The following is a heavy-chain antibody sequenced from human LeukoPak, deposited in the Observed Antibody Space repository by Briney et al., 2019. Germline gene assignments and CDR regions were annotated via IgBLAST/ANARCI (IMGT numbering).Heavy chain of an antibody. CDR2: IYYSGST. D-gene: IGHD1-1*01. Sequence: SETLFLTCTVSGGSISSSSYYWGWIRQPPGKGLEWIGSIYYSGSTYYNPSLKSRVTISVDTSKNQFSLKLSSVTAADTAVYYCARRTYYGTPPLWGQGTLVTVSS. CDR3: ARRTYYGTPPL. V-gene: IGHV4-39*01. J-gene: IGHJ4*02. CDR1: GGSISSSSYY.